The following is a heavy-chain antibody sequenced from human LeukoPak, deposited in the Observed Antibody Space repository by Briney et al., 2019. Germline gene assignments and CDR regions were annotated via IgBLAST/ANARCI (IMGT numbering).Heavy chain of an antibody. CDR1: GYTFTGQF. D-gene: IGHD3-16*01. Sequence: GAPVKVSCKASGYTFTGQFLHWVRQAPGQGLEWMGIINASGGSTSNAQKFQGRVTMTRDTSTSTVYIELSSLRSEDTAVYYCARAGGIYFDYWGQGTLVTVSS. V-gene: IGHV1-46*01. CDR2: INASGGST. CDR3: ARAGGIYFDY. J-gene: IGHJ4*02.